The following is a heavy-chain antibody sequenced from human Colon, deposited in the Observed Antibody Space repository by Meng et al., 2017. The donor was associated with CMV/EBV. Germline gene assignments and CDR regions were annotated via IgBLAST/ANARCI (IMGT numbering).Heavy chain of an antibody. CDR1: GFTFNRFW. D-gene: IGHD3-22*01. Sequence: GGSLRLSCAASGFTFNRFWMYWVRQVPGKGLLWVSHINSDGTITTYADSVKGRFTISRDNAQNTLFLQMNSLRDEDTAVYYCAKDRMIVDPQGFDYWGQGTPVTVSS. CDR3: AKDRMIVDPQGFDY. J-gene: IGHJ4*02. CDR2: INSDGTIT. V-gene: IGHV3-74*03.